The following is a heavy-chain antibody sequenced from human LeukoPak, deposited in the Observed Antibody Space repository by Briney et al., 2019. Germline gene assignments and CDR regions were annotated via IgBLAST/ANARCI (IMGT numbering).Heavy chain of an antibody. D-gene: IGHD3-10*02. Sequence: GGSLRLSCAASGFTFSSYWMHWVRQAPGKGLVWVSRINSDGSSTSYADSVKGRFTISRDNAKNSLYLQMNSLRAEDTAVYYCAELGITMIGGVWGQGTMVTVSS. J-gene: IGHJ3*01. CDR2: INSDGSST. CDR1: GFTFSSYW. V-gene: IGHV3-74*01. CDR3: AELGITMIGGV.